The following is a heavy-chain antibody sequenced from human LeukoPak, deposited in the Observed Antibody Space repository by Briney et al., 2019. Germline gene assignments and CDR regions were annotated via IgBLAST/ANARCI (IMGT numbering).Heavy chain of an antibody. CDR2: INPNSGGT. CDR1: GYTFTGYY. D-gene: IGHD5-18*01. V-gene: IGHV1-2*02. Sequence: ASVQVSCKASGYTFTGYYMHWVRQAPGQGLEWMGWINPNSGGTNYAQKFQGRVTMTRDTSISTAYMELSRLRSDDTAVYYCARDGSYGAYYYYGMDVWGQGTTVTVSS. CDR3: ARDGSYGAYYYYGMDV. J-gene: IGHJ6*02.